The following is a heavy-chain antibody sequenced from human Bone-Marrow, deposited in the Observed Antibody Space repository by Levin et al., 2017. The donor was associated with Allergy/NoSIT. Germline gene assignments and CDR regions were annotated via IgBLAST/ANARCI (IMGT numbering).Heavy chain of an antibody. V-gene: IGHV1-24*01. CDR3: ATSGYQLLSVYYYFYGMDV. Sequence: GESLKISCKVSGNTLSEISMHWVRQAPGKGLEWMGGFDREHGETIYEQKFQGRVTLTEDTSTDTAHMELSGLRSEDTAVYYCATSGYQLLSVYYYFYGMDVWGQGTTVTVSS. CDR2: FDREHGET. J-gene: IGHJ6*02. D-gene: IGHD2-2*01. CDR1: GNTLSEIS.